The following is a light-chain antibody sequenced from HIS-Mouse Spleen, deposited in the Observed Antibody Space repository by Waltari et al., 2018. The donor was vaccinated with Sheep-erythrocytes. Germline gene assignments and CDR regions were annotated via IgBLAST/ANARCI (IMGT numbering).Light chain of an antibody. J-gene: IGLJ2*01. Sequence: QSALTQPRSVSGSPGQSVTISCTGTSSDVGGYNYVPWYQQHPGKAPKLMIYDVSKRPSGVPDRFSGSSSGTMATLTISGAQVEDEADYYCYSTDSSGNHRVFGGGTKLTVL. V-gene: IGLV2-11*01. CDR2: DVS. CDR1: SSDVGGYNY. CDR3: YSTDSSGNHRV.